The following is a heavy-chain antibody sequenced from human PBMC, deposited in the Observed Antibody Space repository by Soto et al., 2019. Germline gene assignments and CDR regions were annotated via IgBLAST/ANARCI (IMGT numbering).Heavy chain of an antibody. D-gene: IGHD6-19*01. Sequence: SETLSLTCTVSGGSISSSSYYWGWIRQPPGKGLEWIGSIYYSGSTYYNPSLKSRVTISVDTSKNQFSLKLSSVTAADTAVYYCARRVAVAGTTKAFDIWGQGTMVTVSS. V-gene: IGHV4-39*01. CDR3: ARRVAVAGTTKAFDI. CDR2: IYYSGST. CDR1: GGSISSSSYY. J-gene: IGHJ3*02.